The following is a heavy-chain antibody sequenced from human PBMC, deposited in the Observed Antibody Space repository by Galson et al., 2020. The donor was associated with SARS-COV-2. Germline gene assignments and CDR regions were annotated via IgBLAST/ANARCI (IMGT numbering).Heavy chain of an antibody. J-gene: IGHJ4*02. CDR2: IWYDGSNK. CDR1: GFTFSSYG. V-gene: IGHV3-33*01. Sequence: GGSLRLSCAASGFTFSSYGMHWVRQAPGKGLEWVAVIWYDGSNKYYADSVKGRFTISRDNSKNTLYLQMNSLRAEDTAVYYCARDIGAAAGTALLGYWGQGTLVTVSS. D-gene: IGHD6-13*01. CDR3: ARDIGAAAGTALLGY.